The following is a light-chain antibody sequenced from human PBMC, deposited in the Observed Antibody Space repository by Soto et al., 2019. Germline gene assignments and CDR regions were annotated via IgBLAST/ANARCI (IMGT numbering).Light chain of an antibody. CDR1: PSVSSSY. CDR2: GAS. CDR3: QQYGSSRYT. J-gene: IGKJ2*01. V-gene: IGKV3-20*01. Sequence: EIVLTQSPGTLSLSPGERATLSGRASPSVSSSYLAWYQQKPGQAPRLLIYGASSRATGIPDRFSGSGSGTDFTRTISRLEPEDFAVYYCQQYGSSRYTFGQGTKLEIK.